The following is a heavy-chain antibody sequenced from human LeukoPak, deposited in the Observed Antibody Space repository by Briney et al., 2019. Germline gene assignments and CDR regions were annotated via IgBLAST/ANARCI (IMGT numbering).Heavy chain of an antibody. CDR2: INHSGST. CDR1: GGSFSGYY. V-gene: IGHV4-34*01. D-gene: IGHD3-10*01. J-gene: IGHJ4*02. Sequence: SETLSLTCAVNGGSFSGYYWSWIRQPPGKGLEWIGEINHSGSTNYNPSLKSRVTISVDTSKNQFSLKLSSVTAADTAVYYCARGRYYYGSGSYLVYWGQGTLVTVSS. CDR3: ARGRYYYGSGSYLVY.